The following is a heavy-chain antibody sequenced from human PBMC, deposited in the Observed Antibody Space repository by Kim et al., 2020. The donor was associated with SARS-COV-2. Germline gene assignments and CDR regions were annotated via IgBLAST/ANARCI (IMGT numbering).Heavy chain of an antibody. CDR2: ISYDEKIK. Sequence: GGSLRLSCAASGFTFRSHAMHWVRQAPGKGLEWVSVISYDEKIKLYADTVRGRFSMARDSSKDTLYLQMDSLRPEDAAMYYCVKEQGVMGASYGSRYDYWGHGTLVTVSS. V-gene: IGHV3-30*18. CDR3: VKEQGVMGASYGSRYDY. D-gene: IGHD1-26*01. J-gene: IGHJ4*01. CDR1: GFTFRSHA.